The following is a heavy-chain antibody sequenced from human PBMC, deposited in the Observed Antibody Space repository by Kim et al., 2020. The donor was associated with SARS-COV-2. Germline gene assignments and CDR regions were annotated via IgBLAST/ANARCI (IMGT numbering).Heavy chain of an antibody. CDR3: ARDAMRDYYGMDV. J-gene: IGHJ6*02. V-gene: IGHV4-31*02. Sequence: NPSLKSRVTISVDTSKNQFSLKLSSVTAADTAVYYCARDAMRDYYGMDVWGQGTTVTVSS.